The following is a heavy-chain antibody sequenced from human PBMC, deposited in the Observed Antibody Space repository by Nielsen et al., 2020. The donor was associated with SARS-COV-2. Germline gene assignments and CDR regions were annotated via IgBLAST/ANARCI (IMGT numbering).Heavy chain of an antibody. D-gene: IGHD3-10*01. Sequence: SETLSLTCTVSGGSIRDYYWNWVRQPTGKGLEFIGYIYYSGSTSYNPSLKSRVTISVDTSKNQFSLELGAVTAADTAVYYCARHQSPAWVGELGAFDIWGRGTMVTVSS. CDR3: ARHQSPAWVGELGAFDI. V-gene: IGHV4-59*13. J-gene: IGHJ3*02. CDR1: GGSIRDYY. CDR2: IYYSGST.